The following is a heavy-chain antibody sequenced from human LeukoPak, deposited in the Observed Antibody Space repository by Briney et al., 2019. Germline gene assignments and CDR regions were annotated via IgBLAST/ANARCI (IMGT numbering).Heavy chain of an antibody. CDR3: ARGMYYYGSGSPANAFDI. J-gene: IGHJ3*02. CDR1: GFTFGSYD. V-gene: IGHV3-13*01. Sequence: GGSLRLSCAASGFTFGSYDMHWVRQATGKGLEWVSAIGTAGDTYYPGSVKGRFTISRENAKNSLYLQMNSLRAGDTAVYYCARGMYYYGSGSPANAFDIWGQGTMVTVSS. CDR2: IGTAGDT. D-gene: IGHD3-10*01.